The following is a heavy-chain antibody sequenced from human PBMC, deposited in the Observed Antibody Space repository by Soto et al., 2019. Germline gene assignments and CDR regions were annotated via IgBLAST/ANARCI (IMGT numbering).Heavy chain of an antibody. D-gene: IGHD6-13*01. V-gene: IGHV3-23*01. Sequence: GGSLRLSCAASGFTFSSYAMSWVRQAPGKGLEWVSAISGSGGSTYYADSVKGRFTISRDNSKNTLYLQMNSLRAEDTAVYYCAKDPRQQLVRYYMDVWGQGTTVTVSS. CDR2: ISGSGGST. J-gene: IGHJ6*02. CDR3: AKDPRQQLVRYYMDV. CDR1: GFTFSSYA.